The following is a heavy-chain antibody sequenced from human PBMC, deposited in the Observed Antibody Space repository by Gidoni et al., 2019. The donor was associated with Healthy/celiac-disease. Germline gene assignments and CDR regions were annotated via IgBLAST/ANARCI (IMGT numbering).Heavy chain of an antibody. CDR2: ISSSSSYT. D-gene: IGHD5-18*01. CDR3: ARGVDTAMVTPWFDP. V-gene: IGHV3-11*06. Sequence: QVQLLESGGGLVKPGGSLRLSCAASGFTFSDYYMSWIRQAPGKGLEWVSYISSSSSYTNYADSVKGRFTISRDNAKNSLYLQMNSLRAEDTAVYYCARGVDTAMVTPWFDPWGQGTLVTVSS. CDR1: GFTFSDYY. J-gene: IGHJ5*02.